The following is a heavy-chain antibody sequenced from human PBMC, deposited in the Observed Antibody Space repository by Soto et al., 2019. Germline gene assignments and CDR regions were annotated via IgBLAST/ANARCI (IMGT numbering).Heavy chain of an antibody. CDR2: INSDGSST. Sequence: GGSLRLSCAASGFTFSSYWMHWVRQAPGKGLVWVSRINSDGSSTSYADSVKGRFTISRDNAKNTLYLQMNSLRAEDTAVYYCAREGYWELPYYYYYGMDVRGQGTTVTVSS. J-gene: IGHJ6*02. D-gene: IGHD1-26*01. CDR3: AREGYWELPYYYYYGMDV. CDR1: GFTFSSYW. V-gene: IGHV3-74*01.